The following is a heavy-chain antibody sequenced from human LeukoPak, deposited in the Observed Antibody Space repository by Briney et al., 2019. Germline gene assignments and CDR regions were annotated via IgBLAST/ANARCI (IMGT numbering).Heavy chain of an antibody. Sequence: GSLRLPCAASGFTFSSYAMSWVRQAPGKGLEWVSAISGSGGSTYYADSVKGRFTISRDNSKNTLYVQMNSLRVEDTAVYYCAKFSDTSGYYSLGSDYWGQGTLVTVSS. CDR1: GFTFSSYA. V-gene: IGHV3-23*01. CDR2: ISGSGGST. CDR3: AKFSDTSGYYSLGSDY. D-gene: IGHD3-22*01. J-gene: IGHJ4*02.